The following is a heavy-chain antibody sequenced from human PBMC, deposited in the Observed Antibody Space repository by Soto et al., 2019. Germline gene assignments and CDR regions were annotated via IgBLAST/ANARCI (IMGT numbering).Heavy chain of an antibody. CDR2: ANGRGSNT. CDR1: GFTFSSYA. V-gene: IGHV3-23*01. CDR3: AKVPYDIVTGYYDY. D-gene: IGHD3-9*01. J-gene: IGHJ4*02. Sequence: PGGSLRLSCAASGFTFSSYAMTWVRQAPGKGLEWVSGANGRGSNTYYADSVRGRFTISRGNSKNMLYLQMNSLRAEDTAIYYCAKVPYDIVTGYYDYWGQGALVTVSS.